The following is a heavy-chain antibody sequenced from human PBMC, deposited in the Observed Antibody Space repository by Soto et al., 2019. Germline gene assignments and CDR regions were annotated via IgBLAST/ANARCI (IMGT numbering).Heavy chain of an antibody. V-gene: IGHV4-34*01. D-gene: IGHD6-19*01. CDR1: GGSFSDFY. Sequence: VQLQQWGAGLLKPSETLSLTCAVYGGSFSDFYWTWIRQPPGKGLEWIGEINHSGSTNYNPSLKSRVAISVDTSKNQFSLNLTSVTAADTAVYYCGPRGAVADPRGYWGQGTLVTVSS. J-gene: IGHJ4*02. CDR3: GPRGAVADPRGY. CDR2: INHSGST.